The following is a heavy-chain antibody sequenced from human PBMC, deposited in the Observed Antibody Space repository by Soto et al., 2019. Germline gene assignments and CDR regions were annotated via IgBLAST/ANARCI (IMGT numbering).Heavy chain of an antibody. CDR3: AIVIDGGWFDP. CDR1: GGSISSGDYY. CDR2: IYYSGST. D-gene: IGHD3-22*01. Sequence: SETLSLTCTVSGGSISSGDYYWSWIRQPPGKGLEWIGYIYYSGSTYYNPSLKSRVTISVDTSKNQFSLKLSSVTAADTAVYYCAIVIDGGWFDPWGQGTLVTVSS. V-gene: IGHV4-30-4*01. J-gene: IGHJ5*02.